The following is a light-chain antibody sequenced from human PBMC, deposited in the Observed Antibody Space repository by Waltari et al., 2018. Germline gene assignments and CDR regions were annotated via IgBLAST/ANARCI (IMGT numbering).Light chain of an antibody. J-gene: IGLJ3*02. CDR1: SANIGRNT. V-gene: IGLV1-44*01. Sequence: QSVLTQPPSASGTPVQGVPTSCSGCSANIGRNTVRWYQQFPGAAPQLLMHTETQRPSGVPDRFSGSKSGTSASLAISGLQFEDEAQYFCATWDDSLNGRVFGGGTKVTVL. CDR3: ATWDDSLNGRV. CDR2: TET.